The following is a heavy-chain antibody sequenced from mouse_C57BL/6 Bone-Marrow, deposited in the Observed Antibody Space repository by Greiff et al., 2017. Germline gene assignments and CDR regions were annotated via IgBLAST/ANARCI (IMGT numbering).Heavy chain of an antibody. CDR3: ARRGLLSMDY. V-gene: IGHV1-22*01. Sequence: EVQLQQSGPELVKPGASVKMSCKASGYTFTDYNMHWVKQSHGKSLEWIGNINPNNGGTSYNQQFKGKATLTVNKSSSTAYMELRSLTSEVSAVYYCARRGLLSMDYWGQGTSVTVSA. D-gene: IGHD2-10*01. CDR1: GYTFTDYN. J-gene: IGHJ4*01. CDR2: INPNNGGT.